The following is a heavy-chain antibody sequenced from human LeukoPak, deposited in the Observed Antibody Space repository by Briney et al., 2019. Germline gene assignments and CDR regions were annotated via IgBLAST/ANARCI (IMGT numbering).Heavy chain of an antibody. Sequence: PGGSLRLSCAASGFTFSSYVMHWGGQAPGKGLEWVAVISYDGSNKYYADSVNGRFTISRDNSKNTLYLQMNSLRAEDTAVYYCARMYCSSTSCPYHMDVWGKGTTVTVSS. CDR3: ARMYCSSTSCPYHMDV. CDR2: ISYDGSNK. CDR1: GFTFSSYV. J-gene: IGHJ6*03. D-gene: IGHD2-2*01. V-gene: IGHV3-30*11.